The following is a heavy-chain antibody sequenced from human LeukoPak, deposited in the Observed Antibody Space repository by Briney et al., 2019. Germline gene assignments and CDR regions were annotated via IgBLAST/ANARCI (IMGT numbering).Heavy chain of an antibody. CDR3: AKDRIVLTVYAFDS. CDR1: GFTFSKYA. Sequence: PGGSLRLSCAASGFTFSKYAMNWVRQLPGKGLEWVSVISGSGATSSYADSVQGRFTISRDNSKNTVYLQMNSLRPEDTAVYYCAKDRIVLTVYAFDSWGQGGLVTVSS. D-gene: IGHD2-8*01. J-gene: IGHJ4*02. CDR2: ISGSGATS. V-gene: IGHV3-23*01.